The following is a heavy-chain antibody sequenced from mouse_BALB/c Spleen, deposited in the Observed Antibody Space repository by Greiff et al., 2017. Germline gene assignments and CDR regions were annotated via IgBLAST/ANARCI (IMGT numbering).Heavy chain of an antibody. J-gene: IGHJ4*01. CDR1: GFTFSSFG. D-gene: IGHD2-4*01. CDR2: ISSGSSTI. V-gene: IGHV5-17*02. CDR3: ARRQMITTYYAMDD. Sequence: DVKLVESGGGLVQPGGSRKLSCAASGFTFSSFGMHWVRQAPEKGLEWVAYISSGSSTIYYADTVKGRFTISRDNPKNTLFLQMTSLRSEDTAMYYCARRQMITTYYAMDDWGQGTSVTVSS.